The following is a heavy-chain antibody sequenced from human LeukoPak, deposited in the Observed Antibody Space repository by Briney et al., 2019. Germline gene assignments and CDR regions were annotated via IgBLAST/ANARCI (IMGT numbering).Heavy chain of an antibody. CDR3: AKDAGWYGSGPSSYYYGMDV. CDR1: GFTFNYYA. V-gene: IGHV3-23*01. D-gene: IGHD3-10*01. CDR2: TSGRGGSA. J-gene: IGHJ6*02. Sequence: GGSLRLSCAASGFTFNYYAMSWFRKAPGKGLEWVSATSGRGGSAFYADSVKGRFTISRDNSKSTLYLQMNSLGAEDTAVYYCAKDAGWYGSGPSSYYYGMDVWGQGTTVTVSS.